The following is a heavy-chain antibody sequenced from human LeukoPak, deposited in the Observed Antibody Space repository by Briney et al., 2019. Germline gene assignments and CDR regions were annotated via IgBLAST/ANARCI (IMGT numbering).Heavy chain of an antibody. D-gene: IGHD2-8*01. CDR3: ARDREGFCTDGVCYIWYFDF. V-gene: IGHV3-48*03. CDR2: ISSSGSTI. Sequence: GGSLRLSCAASGFTFSSYEMNWVRQAPGKGLEWVSYISSSGSTIYYADSVKGRFTISRDNAKNSLHLQMNSLRAEDTAVYYCARDREGFCTDGVCYIWYFDFWGPGTLVTVSS. J-gene: IGHJ4*02. CDR1: GFTFSSYE.